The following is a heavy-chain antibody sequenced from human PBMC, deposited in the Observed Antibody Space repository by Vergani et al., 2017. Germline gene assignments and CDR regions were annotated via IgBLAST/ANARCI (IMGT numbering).Heavy chain of an antibody. Sequence: QVPLQESGPGLVKPSETLSLTCTVSGGSISSYYWSWIRQPPGKGLEWIGYIYYSGSTNYNPSLKSRVTISVDTSKNQFSLKLSSVTAADTAVYYCARVVSFGVVRVGWFDPWGQGTLVTVSS. J-gene: IGHJ5*02. CDR3: ARVVSFGVVRVGWFDP. V-gene: IGHV4-59*01. CDR2: IYYSGST. CDR1: GGSISSYY. D-gene: IGHD3-3*01.